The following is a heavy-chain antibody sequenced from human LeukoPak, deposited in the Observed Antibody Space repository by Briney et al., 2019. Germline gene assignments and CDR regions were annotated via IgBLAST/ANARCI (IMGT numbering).Heavy chain of an antibody. J-gene: IGHJ4*02. V-gene: IGHV3-23*01. CDR2: ISGSGGKT. D-gene: IGHD3-22*01. CDR3: ARDWSFYDSSGYHY. Sequence: GGSLRLSCAASGFTFSSYAMTWVRQAPGKGLEWVSGISGSGGKTNYAASVKGRFTISRDNSKNTLFLQMNSLRAEGTAVYYCARDWSFYDSSGYHYWGQGTLVTVSS. CDR1: GFTFSSYA.